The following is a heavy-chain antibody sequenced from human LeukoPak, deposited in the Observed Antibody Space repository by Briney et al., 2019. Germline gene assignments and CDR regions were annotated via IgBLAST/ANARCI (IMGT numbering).Heavy chain of an antibody. CDR2: IYYSGST. V-gene: IGHV4-59*01. CDR1: GSSISSYY. Sequence: SETLSLTCTVSGSSISSYYWSWIRQPPGKGLEWIGYIYYSGSTNYNPSLKSRVTISVDTSKNQFSLKLSSVTAADTAVYYCAREASSSRPWGYFDYWGQGTLVTVSS. CDR3: AREASSSRPWGYFDY. J-gene: IGHJ4*02. D-gene: IGHD6-13*01.